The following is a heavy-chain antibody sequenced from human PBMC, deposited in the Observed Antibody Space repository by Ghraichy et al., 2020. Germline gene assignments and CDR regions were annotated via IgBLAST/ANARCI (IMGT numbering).Heavy chain of an antibody. D-gene: IGHD1-26*01. CDR2: ISGCGGST. CDR1: GFTFSSYA. CDR3: AKSSGIYPRRYYFDY. J-gene: IGHJ4*02. Sequence: GGSLRLSCAASGFTFSSYAMSWVRQAPGKGLEWVSPISGCGGSTYYADSVKGRFTISRDNSKNTLFLQMNSLRAEDTAVYYCAKSSGIYPRRYYFDYGVQGTLVTVSS. V-gene: IGHV3-23*01.